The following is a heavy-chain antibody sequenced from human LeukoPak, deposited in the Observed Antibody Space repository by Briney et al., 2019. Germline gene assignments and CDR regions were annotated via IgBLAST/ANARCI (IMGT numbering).Heavy chain of an antibody. V-gene: IGHV4-30-2*05. J-gene: IGHJ6*02. CDR3: ASRGFYGDYYYGMDV. Sequence: SQTLSLTCAVSGGSISSGGYSWSWIRQPPGKGLEWIGYIYYSGSTYYNPSLKSRVTISVDTSKNQFSLKLSSVTAADTAVYYCASRGFYGDYYYGMDVWGQGTTVTVSS. CDR2: IYYSGST. D-gene: IGHD4-17*01. CDR1: GGSISSGGYS.